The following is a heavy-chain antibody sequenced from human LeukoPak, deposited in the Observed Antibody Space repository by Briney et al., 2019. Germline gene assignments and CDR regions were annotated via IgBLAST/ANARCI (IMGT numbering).Heavy chain of an antibody. CDR3: ARVVDSSGYYSMYYFDY. CDR1: GFTFTNAW. J-gene: IGHJ4*02. D-gene: IGHD3-22*01. V-gene: IGHV3-66*01. Sequence: GGSLRLSCAASGFTFTNAWMSWVRQAPGKGLEWVSVIYSGGSTYYADSVKDRFTISRDNSKNTLYLQMNSLRAEDTAVYYCARVVDSSGYYSMYYFDYWGQGTLVTVSS. CDR2: IYSGGST.